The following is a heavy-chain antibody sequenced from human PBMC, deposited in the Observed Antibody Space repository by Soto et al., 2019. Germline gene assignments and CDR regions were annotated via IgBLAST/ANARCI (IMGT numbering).Heavy chain of an antibody. V-gene: IGHV1-18*01. J-gene: IGHJ6*02. Sequence: QVQLVQSGAEVKKPGASVKVSCKASGYTFTSYGISWVRQAPGQGLEWMGWISPYNGNTNYAQKLQGRVTMTTDTSTSTAHMGLRRLRSDDTAVYYCARGIGGYVGVDYYYGMDVWGQGTTVTVSS. CDR3: ARGIGGYVGVDYYYGMDV. CDR2: ISPYNGNT. D-gene: IGHD3-16*01. CDR1: GYTFTSYG.